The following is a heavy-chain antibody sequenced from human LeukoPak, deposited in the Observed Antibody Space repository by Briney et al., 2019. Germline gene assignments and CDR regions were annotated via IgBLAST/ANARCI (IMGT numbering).Heavy chain of an antibody. CDR1: GYIFNNYW. CDR2: IYPGDSDT. V-gene: IGHV5-51*01. D-gene: IGHD4-17*01. Sequence: GESLKISCTGSGYIFNNYWIGWVRQMPGKGLEWMGIIYPGDSDTRYNPSFQGQVTLSADKSISTTYLQWSGLKASDTAMYYCARRNFGDYIDSFDMWGQGTMVTVSS. J-gene: IGHJ3*02. CDR3: ARRNFGDYIDSFDM.